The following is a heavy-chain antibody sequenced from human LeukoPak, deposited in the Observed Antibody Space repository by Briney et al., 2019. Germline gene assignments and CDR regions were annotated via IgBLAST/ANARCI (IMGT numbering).Heavy chain of an antibody. Sequence: ASVKVSCKASGYTFTGYYMHWVRQAPGQGLEWMGWINPNSGGTNYAQKFQGRVTMTRDTSISTAYMELSRLRSDDTAVYYCARETGVVAVAGTILNWFDPWGRGTLVTVSS. D-gene: IGHD6-19*01. J-gene: IGHJ5*02. CDR1: GYTFTGYY. CDR2: INPNSGGT. V-gene: IGHV1-2*02. CDR3: ARETGVVAVAGTILNWFDP.